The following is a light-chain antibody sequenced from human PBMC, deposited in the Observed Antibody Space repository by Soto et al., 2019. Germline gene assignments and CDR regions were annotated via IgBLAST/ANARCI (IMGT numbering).Light chain of an antibody. CDR1: SSNIGAGYD. J-gene: IGLJ1*01. V-gene: IGLV1-40*01. Sequence: QSVLTQPPSVSGAPGQRVTLSCTGSSSNIGAGYDVHWYQQLPGTAPKLLIYANTNRPSGVPHRFSGSKSGTSASRAITGLQAEDEADYYCQSYDSSLSAYIFGTGTKLTVL. CDR2: ANT. CDR3: QSYDSSLSAYI.